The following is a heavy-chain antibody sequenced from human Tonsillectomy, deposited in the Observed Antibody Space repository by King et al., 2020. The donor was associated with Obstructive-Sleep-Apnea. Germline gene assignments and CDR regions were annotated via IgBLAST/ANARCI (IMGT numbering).Heavy chain of an antibody. D-gene: IGHD5-18*01. CDR1: GFTFSNAW. V-gene: IGHV3-15*01. J-gene: IGHJ4*02. CDR2: IKSKTDGGTT. CDR3: TTEAVDTDMNLA. Sequence: VQLVESGGGFVKPGESLRLSCAASGFTFSNAWMNWVRQAPAKGLEWVGRIKSKTDGGTTDYAAPVKGRFTISRDDSKNTLYLQMNSLKNEDTAVYFCTTEAVDTDMNLAWGQGTLVTVSS.